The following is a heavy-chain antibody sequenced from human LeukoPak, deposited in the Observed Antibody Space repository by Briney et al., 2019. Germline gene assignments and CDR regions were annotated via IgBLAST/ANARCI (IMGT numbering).Heavy chain of an antibody. CDR1: GFIFSSYN. CDR3: ATPDIVVVPAAMSHGTTTRKDY. Sequence: GGSLRLSCAASGFIFSSYNVNWVRQAPGKGLEWVSAISGSGGSTYYADSVKGRFTISRDNSKNTLYLQMNSLRAEDTAVYYCATPDIVVVPAAMSHGTTTRKDYWGQGTLVTVSS. D-gene: IGHD2-2*01. V-gene: IGHV3-23*01. J-gene: IGHJ4*02. CDR2: ISGSGGST.